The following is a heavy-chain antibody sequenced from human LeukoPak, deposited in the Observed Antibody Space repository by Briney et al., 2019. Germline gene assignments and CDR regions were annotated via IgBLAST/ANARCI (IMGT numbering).Heavy chain of an antibody. D-gene: IGHD2-2*01. CDR1: GFTFSSYS. Sequence: GSLRLSCAASGFTFSSYSMNWVRQAPGKGLEWVSSVSSSSGYIYYADSVKGRFTISRDNAKNSLYLQMNSLRAEDTAVYYCARASQRIVVVPAASLNVWGKGTTVTVSS. CDR3: ARASQRIVVVPAASLNV. V-gene: IGHV3-21*01. CDR2: VSSSSGYI. J-gene: IGHJ6*04.